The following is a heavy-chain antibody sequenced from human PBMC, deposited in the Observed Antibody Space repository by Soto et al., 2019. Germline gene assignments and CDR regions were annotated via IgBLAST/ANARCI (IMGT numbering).Heavy chain of an antibody. J-gene: IGHJ4*02. D-gene: IGHD3-10*01. CDR3: ARRYGSGFDY. Sequence: PSETLSLTCTVSGGSISSGNYYWSWIRQPPGKGLEWIGYIYYSGSTYYNPSLKSRVTISIDTSKYQFSLKLSSVTAADTAVYYCARRYGSGFDYWGQGTLVTVSS. CDR2: IYYSGST. CDR1: GGSISSGNYY. V-gene: IGHV4-30-4*01.